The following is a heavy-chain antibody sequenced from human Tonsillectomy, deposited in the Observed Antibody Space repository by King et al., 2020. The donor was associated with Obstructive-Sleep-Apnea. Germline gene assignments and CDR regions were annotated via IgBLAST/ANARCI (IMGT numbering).Heavy chain of an antibody. Sequence: DVQLVESGGGLVKPGGSLRLSCAASGFTFSNAWMSWVRQAPGKGLEWVGRIKSKTNGGTTDYAAPVKGRFTMSRDDSKNPLLLQMNSLKIEDTAIYYCSTEDDWGQGTLVTVSS. CDR3: STEDD. V-gene: IGHV3-15*01. CDR2: IKSKTNGGTT. J-gene: IGHJ4*02. CDR1: GFTFSNAW.